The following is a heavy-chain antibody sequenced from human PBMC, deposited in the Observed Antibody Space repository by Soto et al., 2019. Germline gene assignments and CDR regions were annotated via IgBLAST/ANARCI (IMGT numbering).Heavy chain of an antibody. Sequence: QVQLVESGGGVVQPGRSLRLSCAASGFTFSSYAMHWVRQAPGKGLKWVAVISYDGSNKYYADSVKGRFTISRDNSKNTLYLQMNSLRAEDTAVYYCARDRGRGYSGYDFSYWGQGTLVTVSS. CDR1: GFTFSSYA. D-gene: IGHD5-12*01. J-gene: IGHJ4*02. CDR3: ARDRGRGYSGYDFSY. CDR2: ISYDGSNK. V-gene: IGHV3-30-3*01.